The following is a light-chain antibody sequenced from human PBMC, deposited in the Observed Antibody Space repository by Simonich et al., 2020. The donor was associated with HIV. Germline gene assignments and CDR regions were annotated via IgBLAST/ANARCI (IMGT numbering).Light chain of an antibody. J-gene: IGKJ1*01. CDR3: QQRSNWRT. CDR1: QRVSRSY. Sequence: EIVLTQSPGTLSLSPGERATLSCRASQRVSRSYLAWYQQKPGQAPRLLIYDASNRATGIPARFSGSGSGTDFTLTISSLEPEDFAVYYCQQRSNWRTFGQGTKVEIK. V-gene: IGKV3D-20*02. CDR2: DAS.